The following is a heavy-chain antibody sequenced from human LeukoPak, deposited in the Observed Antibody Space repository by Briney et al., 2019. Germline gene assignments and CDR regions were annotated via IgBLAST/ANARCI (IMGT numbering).Heavy chain of an antibody. V-gene: IGHV4-59*08. CDR1: GGSISSYY. J-gene: IGHJ3*02. Sequence: SGTLSLTCTVSGGSISSYYWSWIRQPPGKGLEWIGYIYYSGSTNYNPSLKSRVTISVDTSKNQFSLKLSSVTAADTAVYYCARGARDYYDSSGYEGDDAFDIWGQGTMVTVSS. CDR3: ARGARDYYDSSGYEGDDAFDI. CDR2: IYYSGST. D-gene: IGHD3-22*01.